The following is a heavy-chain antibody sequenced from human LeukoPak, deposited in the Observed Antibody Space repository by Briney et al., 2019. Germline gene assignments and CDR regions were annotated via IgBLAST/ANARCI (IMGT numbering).Heavy chain of an antibody. J-gene: IGHJ4*02. CDR2: INSDGGST. D-gene: IGHD3-3*01. CDR3: ARDSITIFGVVTD. CDR1: GFTFSSYW. V-gene: IGHV3-74*01. Sequence: GGSLRLSCVASGFTFSSYWIHWVRQAPGKGLVWVSRINSDGGSTDYADSVKGRFTISRDNAKNTLYLQMNSLRAEDTAVYYCARDSITIFGVVTDWGQGTLVTVSS.